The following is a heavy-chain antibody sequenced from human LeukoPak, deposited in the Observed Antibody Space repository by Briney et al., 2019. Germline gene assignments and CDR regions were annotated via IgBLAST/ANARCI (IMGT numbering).Heavy chain of an antibody. D-gene: IGHD1-26*01. V-gene: IGHV5-51*01. CDR2: IYPGDSDT. CDR1: GYTYTSYW. CDR3: ARRRDLYSGSYYPFDY. Sequence: GESLKISCKGSGYTYTSYWIGWVRQMPGKGLEWMGIIYPGDSDTRYSPSFQGQVTISADKSISTAYLQWSSLKASDTAMYYCARRRDLYSGSYYPFDYWGQGTLVTVSS. J-gene: IGHJ4*02.